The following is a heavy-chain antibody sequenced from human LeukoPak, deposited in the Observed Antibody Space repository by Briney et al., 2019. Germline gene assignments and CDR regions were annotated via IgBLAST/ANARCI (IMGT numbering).Heavy chain of an antibody. CDR1: GGSISSSSYY. CDR2: IYYSGST. CDR3: ASEGYSGYDLPYY. J-gene: IGHJ4*02. D-gene: IGHD5-12*01. Sequence: SSETLSLTCTVSGGSISSSSYYWGWIRQPPGKGLEWIGSIYYSGSTYYNPSLKSRVTISVDTSKNQFSLKLSSVTAADTAVYYCASEGYSGYDLPYYWGQGTLVTVSS. V-gene: IGHV4-39*07.